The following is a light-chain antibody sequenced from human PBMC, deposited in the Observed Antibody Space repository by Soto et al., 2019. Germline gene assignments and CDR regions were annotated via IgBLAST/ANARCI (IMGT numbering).Light chain of an antibody. CDR3: HQYGSSPPYT. Sequence: EIVLTQSPGTLSLSPGERATLSCRASQSVSSSYLAWYQQKPGQAPRLLIYGASSRATGIPDRFSGSGSGTHFTLTISRLEPEDFAVYYCHQYGSSPPYTFGQGTKLE. CDR1: QSVSSSY. J-gene: IGKJ2*01. V-gene: IGKV3-20*01. CDR2: GAS.